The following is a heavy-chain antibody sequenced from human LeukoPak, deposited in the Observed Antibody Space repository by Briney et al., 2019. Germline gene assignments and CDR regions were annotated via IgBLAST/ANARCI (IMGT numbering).Heavy chain of an antibody. CDR2: IIPIFGTA. V-gene: IGHV1-69*13. CDR1: GGTFISYA. CDR3: ATDNYYYYYMDV. Sequence: SVKVSCKASGGTFISYAISWVRQAPGQGLEWMGGIIPIFGTANYAQKFQGRVTITADESTGTAYMELSSLRSEDTAVYYCATDNYYYYYMDVWGKGTTVTVSS. J-gene: IGHJ6*03.